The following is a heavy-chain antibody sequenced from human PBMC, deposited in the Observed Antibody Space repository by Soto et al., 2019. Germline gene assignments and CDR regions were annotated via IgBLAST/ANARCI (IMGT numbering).Heavy chain of an antibody. J-gene: IGHJ5*02. CDR3: ARPTVVVVASKPRWFDP. D-gene: IGHD2-15*01. CDR2: ISGSGAST. V-gene: IGHV3-23*01. CDR1: GFTFSTYA. Sequence: EVQLLESGGGLVQPGGSLRLSCAASGFTFSTYAMSWVRQAPGKGLEWVSVISGSGASTYYAYSVKVRFTISRDNSENTLYLQMNSLRAEDTAIYYCARPTVVVVASKPRWFDPWGRGTLVTVSS.